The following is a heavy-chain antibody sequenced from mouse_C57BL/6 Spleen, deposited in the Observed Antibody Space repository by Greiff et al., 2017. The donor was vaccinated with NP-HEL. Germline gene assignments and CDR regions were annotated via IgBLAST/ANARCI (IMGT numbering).Heavy chain of an antibody. CDR3: ARLPLITTVVATWKDY. D-gene: IGHD1-1*01. V-gene: IGHV5-6*01. Sequence: EVHLVESGGDLVKPGGSLKLSCAASGFTFSSYGMSWVRQTPDKRLEWVATISSGGSYTYYPDSVKGRFTISRDNAKNTLYLQMSSLKSEDTAMYYCARLPLITTVVATWKDYWGQGTSVTVSS. CDR2: ISSGGSYT. CDR1: GFTFSSYG. J-gene: IGHJ4*01.